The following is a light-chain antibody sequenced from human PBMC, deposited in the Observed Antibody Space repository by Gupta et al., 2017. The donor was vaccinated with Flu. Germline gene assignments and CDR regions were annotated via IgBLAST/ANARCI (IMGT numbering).Light chain of an antibody. CDR3: SSYTSGSTFYV. V-gene: IGLV2-14*01. CDR2: DVT. J-gene: IGLJ1*01. Sequence: QSALTQPASVSGSPGQSITISCTGTSSDVGRSDYVSWYQQLPDKAPKLIIYDVTNRPSGVSSRFSGSKSGNTASLTISGLQAEDETDYYCSSYTSGSTFYVFGTGTKVTVL. CDR1: SSDVGRSDY.